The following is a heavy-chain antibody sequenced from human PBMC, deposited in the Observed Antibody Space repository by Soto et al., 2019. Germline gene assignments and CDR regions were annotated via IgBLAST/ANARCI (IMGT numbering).Heavy chain of an antibody. Sequence: ASVKVSCKVSGYTLTELSMHWVRQAPGKGLEWMGGFDPEDGETIYAQKFQGRVTMTEDTSTDTAYMELSSLRSEDTAVYYCATDRGRKSDIVVVPAAIRLDPWGQGTLVTVSS. V-gene: IGHV1-24*01. CDR3: ATDRGRKSDIVVVPAAIRLDP. CDR1: GYTLTELS. D-gene: IGHD2-2*01. CDR2: FDPEDGET. J-gene: IGHJ5*02.